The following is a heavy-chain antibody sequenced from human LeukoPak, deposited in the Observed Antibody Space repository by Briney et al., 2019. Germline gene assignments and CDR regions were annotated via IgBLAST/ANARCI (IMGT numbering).Heavy chain of an antibody. CDR2: IYYSGST. Sequence: SETLSLNCTVSGGSISSYYWSWIRQPPGKGLEWIGYIYYSGSTNYNPSLKSRVTISVDTSKNQFSLKLSSVTAADTAVYYCARDYSSSWYNWFDPWGQGTLVTVSS. J-gene: IGHJ5*02. CDR1: GGSISSYY. V-gene: IGHV4-59*12. CDR3: ARDYSSSWYNWFDP. D-gene: IGHD6-13*01.